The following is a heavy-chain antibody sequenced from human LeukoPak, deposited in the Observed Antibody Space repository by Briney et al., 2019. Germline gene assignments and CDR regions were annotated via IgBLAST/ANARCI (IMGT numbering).Heavy chain of an antibody. V-gene: IGHV1-8*01. CDR3: TRGHSGRRDN. CDR1: GYTFTSCD. J-gene: IGHJ4*02. Sequence: ASVKVSCKASGYTFTSCDINWVREATGQGLEWMGWMNPNSGNTGYGQSFQGRITMTRDISIGTAYMELSNLTSEDTAIYYCTRGHSGRRDNWGQGTMVTVSA. CDR2: MNPNSGNT. D-gene: IGHD6-19*01.